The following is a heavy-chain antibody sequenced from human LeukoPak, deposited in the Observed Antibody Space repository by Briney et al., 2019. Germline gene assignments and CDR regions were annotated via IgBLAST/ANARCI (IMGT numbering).Heavy chain of an antibody. J-gene: IGHJ4*02. D-gene: IGHD1-26*01. CDR3: AKDIRAYSRGYDI. Sequence: GGSLRLSCAASGCTFNDYARHWVRQAPGKGLEWVAGISWNSGSIGYADSVKGRFTISRDDAKNSLYLQMNSLRAEDTALYYCAKDIRAYSRGYDIWGQGTLVTVSS. CDR1: GCTFNDYA. CDR2: ISWNSGSI. V-gene: IGHV3-9*01.